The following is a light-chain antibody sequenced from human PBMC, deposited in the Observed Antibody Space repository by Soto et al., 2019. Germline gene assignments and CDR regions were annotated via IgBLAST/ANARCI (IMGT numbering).Light chain of an antibody. J-gene: IGLJ2*01. CDR1: SSDVGAYNY. V-gene: IGLV2-14*03. CDR2: DVS. Sequence: QSALTQPASVSGSPGQSITISCTGTSSDVGAYNYVSWYQHPPGKAPKLMIYDVSSRPSGISHRFSGSKSGSMASLTISGLQAEDEADYYCTSYTSGATLIFGGGTKLTVL. CDR3: TSYTSGATLI.